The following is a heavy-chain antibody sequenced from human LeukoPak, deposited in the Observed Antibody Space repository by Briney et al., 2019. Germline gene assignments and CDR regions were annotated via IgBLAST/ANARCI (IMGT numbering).Heavy chain of an antibody. D-gene: IGHD6-19*01. CDR2: ITYSGST. Sequence: SETLSLTCTVSGGSISNYFWSWIRQPPGKGLEWIGFITYSGSTDHNPSLKSRVTISVDASKNQFSLKLTSVTAADTAVYYCVRHTTSGWFQVVYWGQGTLVTVSS. V-gene: IGHV4-59*01. CDR1: GGSISNYF. CDR3: VRHTTSGWFQVVY. J-gene: IGHJ4*02.